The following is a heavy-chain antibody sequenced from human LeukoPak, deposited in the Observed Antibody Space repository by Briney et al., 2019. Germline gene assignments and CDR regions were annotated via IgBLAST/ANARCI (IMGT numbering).Heavy chain of an antibody. V-gene: IGHV3-7*01. CDR1: GFTFSSYW. J-gene: IGHJ4*02. Sequence: PGGSLRLSCAASGFTFSSYWMTWVRQAPGKGLEWLANIKEDGSEKYYVDSVKGRFTISRDNAKNSLYLQMNSLKAEDTAVYYCARGRGMGYWGQGTLVTVSS. CDR2: IKEDGSEK. CDR3: ARGRGMGY. D-gene: IGHD3-16*01.